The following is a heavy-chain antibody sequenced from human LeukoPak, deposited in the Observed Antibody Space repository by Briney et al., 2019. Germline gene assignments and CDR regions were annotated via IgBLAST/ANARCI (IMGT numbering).Heavy chain of an antibody. V-gene: IGHV3-48*01. CDR3: ARDGGIQWELDY. J-gene: IGHJ4*02. Sequence: GGSLRLSCAASGFTFSSYPMNWVRQAPGKGLEWVSYINSSAIYYADSVKGRFTISRDNAKNSLSLQMNSLRADNTAVYYCARDGGIQWELDYWGQGILVTVSS. CDR1: GFTFSSYP. CDR2: INSSAI. D-gene: IGHD1-26*01.